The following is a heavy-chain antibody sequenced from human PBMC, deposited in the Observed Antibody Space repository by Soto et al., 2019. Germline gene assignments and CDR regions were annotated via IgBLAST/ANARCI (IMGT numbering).Heavy chain of an antibody. CDR3: PRWKVTNNWFDP. D-gene: IGHD4-17*01. Sequence: QVQLVQPGPEVKKPGASVTVSCKTSGYTFTNYRIGWVRQAPGHGLKWMGWISTYTGNTKSVQKFQGRVTLTTDTSTSTAYMDLRSLTSDDTAVYYCPRWKVTNNWFDPWGQGTLVTVSS. J-gene: IGHJ5*02. CDR2: ISTYTGNT. V-gene: IGHV1-18*01. CDR1: GYTFTNYR.